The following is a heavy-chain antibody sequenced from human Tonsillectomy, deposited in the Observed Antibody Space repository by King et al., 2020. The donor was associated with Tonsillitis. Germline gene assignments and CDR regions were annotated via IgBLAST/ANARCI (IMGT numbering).Heavy chain of an antibody. CDR1: GDTVSTNSGA. D-gene: IGHD3-10*01. Sequence: VQLQQSGPGLVKLSQTLSLTCAISGDTVSTNSGAWNWFRQSPSRGLEWLGRTFYRSKWFNDFAVSVKSRISFNPDTSKNQLSLLLNSVTPEDTAIYYCARDLGGSGSSYAFDIWGQGTMVTVSS. CDR2: TFYRSKWFN. CDR3: ARDLGGSGSSYAFDI. J-gene: IGHJ3*02. V-gene: IGHV6-1*01.